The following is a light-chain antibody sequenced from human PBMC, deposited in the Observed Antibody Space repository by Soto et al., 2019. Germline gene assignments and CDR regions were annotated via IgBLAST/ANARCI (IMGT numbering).Light chain of an antibody. Sequence: QSVLTRPASGYGSPGQSITISCTGNSSDVGAYDYVSWYQQYPGKAPKLMIYDVSNRPSGVSNRFSGSKSGNTASLTISGLQAEDEADYYCTSYTNSRLEFGPGTKVTVL. CDR2: DVS. CDR3: TSYTNSRLE. CDR1: SSDVGAYDY. V-gene: IGLV2-14*01. J-gene: IGLJ1*01.